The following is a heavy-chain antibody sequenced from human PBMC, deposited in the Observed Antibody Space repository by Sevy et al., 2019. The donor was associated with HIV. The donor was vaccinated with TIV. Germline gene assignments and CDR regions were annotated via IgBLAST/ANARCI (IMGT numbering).Heavy chain of an antibody. J-gene: IGHJ4*02. CDR3: ARSLNHYDSSGYQMGFDY. V-gene: IGHV4-59*01. CDR1: GGSSSGYY. CDR2: IYDSGRT. Sequence: SETLSLTCTVSGGSSSGYYWSWIRQPPGKGLEWIGYIYDSGRTNYNPSLKSRVTISVDTSKKQFSLKLNSVTAADTAVYYCARSLNHYDSSGYQMGFDYWGQGTLVTVSS. D-gene: IGHD3-22*01.